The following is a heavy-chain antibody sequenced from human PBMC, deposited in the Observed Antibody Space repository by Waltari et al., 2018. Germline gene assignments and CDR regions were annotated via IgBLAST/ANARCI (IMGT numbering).Heavy chain of an antibody. D-gene: IGHD2-15*01. CDR2: SHRSGGT. Sequence: QLQLQESGPGLVKPSGTLSLTCTVSGDSMTSNNWWSWVRQPPEKGLEWIGQSHRSGGTNYNPSLESRVTISIDTANKQLSLKLTSTTAADTAVYYCARDRGRGLYLDSWGQGILVTVSP. CDR3: ARDRGRGLYLDS. V-gene: IGHV4-4*02. CDR1: GDSMTSNNW. J-gene: IGHJ4*02.